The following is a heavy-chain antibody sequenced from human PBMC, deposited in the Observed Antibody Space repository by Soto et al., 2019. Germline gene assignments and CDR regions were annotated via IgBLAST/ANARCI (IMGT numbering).Heavy chain of an antibody. J-gene: IGHJ4*02. CDR1: GFTFSSYA. D-gene: IGHD3-16*02. Sequence: GGSLRLSCAASGFTFSSYAMSWVRQAPGKGLEWVSAISGSGGSTYYADSVKGRFTISRDNSKNTLYLQMNSLRAEDTAVYYCAKRPTFAAGGVIFYFDYWGQGTLVTVSS. CDR3: AKRPTFAAGGVIFYFDY. V-gene: IGHV3-23*01. CDR2: ISGSGGST.